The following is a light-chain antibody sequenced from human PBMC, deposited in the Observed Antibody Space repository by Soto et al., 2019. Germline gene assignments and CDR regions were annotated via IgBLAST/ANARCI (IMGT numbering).Light chain of an antibody. V-gene: IGLV2-23*02. Sequence: QSVLTQPASVSGSPGQSITISCTGTSSDVGSYNLVSWYQQHPTKAPKLMIYEVSERPSGVSNRFSGSKSDNTASLTISGPQAEGGGVFYWLSFAGRSPLAVFGGGPQPTVL. CDR1: SSDVGSYNL. J-gene: IGLJ7*01. CDR3: LSFAGRSPLAV. CDR2: EVS.